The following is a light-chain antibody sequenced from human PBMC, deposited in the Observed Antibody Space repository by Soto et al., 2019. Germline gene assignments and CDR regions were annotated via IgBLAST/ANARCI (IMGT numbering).Light chain of an antibody. CDR1: QSSSSY. J-gene: IGKJ4*01. V-gene: IGKV1-39*01. Sequence: DIQMTQSPSSLSASVGDRVTITCRASQSSSSYLNWYQQKPGKAPKLLIYAASSLQSGVPSRCSGSGSGTDFTLTISSLQPEDFATYYCQQSYSTPQTVGGGTKVEIK. CDR3: QQSYSTPQT. CDR2: AAS.